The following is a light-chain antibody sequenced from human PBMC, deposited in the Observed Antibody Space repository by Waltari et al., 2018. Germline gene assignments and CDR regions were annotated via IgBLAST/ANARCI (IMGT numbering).Light chain of an antibody. V-gene: IGKV1-39*01. J-gene: IGKJ1*01. Sequence: DIQMTQSPSSLSASVGDSFTLTGRASQSISIYLNWYQQKPGKAPKLLISAVSSLQSGVPSRFSGSGSGTDFALTISSLQPEDCATYYCQQSSRTPPWTFGQGTQVEIK. CDR1: QSISIY. CDR3: QQSSRTPPWT. CDR2: AVS.